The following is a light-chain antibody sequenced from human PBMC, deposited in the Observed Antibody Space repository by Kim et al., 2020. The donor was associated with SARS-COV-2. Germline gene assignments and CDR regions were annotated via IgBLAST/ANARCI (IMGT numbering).Light chain of an antibody. Sequence: ASLGNRVTFTCRASQDISNYLAWFQQKPGKAPKSLIYAASSLHTGVPSKFSGSGSGTDFTLTINSLQPEDFATYYCQQYHSYPITFGQGTRLEIK. V-gene: IGKV1-16*02. CDR1: QDISNY. J-gene: IGKJ5*01. CDR2: AAS. CDR3: QQYHSYPIT.